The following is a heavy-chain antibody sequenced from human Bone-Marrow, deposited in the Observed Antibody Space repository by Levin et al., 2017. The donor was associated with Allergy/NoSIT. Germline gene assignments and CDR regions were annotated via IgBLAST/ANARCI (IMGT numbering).Heavy chain of an antibody. D-gene: IGHD3-3*01. Sequence: GGSLRLSCAASGFTFSNAWMSWVRQAPGKGLEWVGRIKSKTDGGTTDYAAPVKGRFTISRDDSKNTLYLQMNSLKTEDTAVYYCTSQPSYYDFWSGYYWLRYFQHWGQGTLVTVSS. CDR3: TSQPSYYDFWSGYYWLRYFQH. J-gene: IGHJ1*01. CDR2: IKSKTDGGTT. V-gene: IGHV3-15*01. CDR1: GFTFSNAW.